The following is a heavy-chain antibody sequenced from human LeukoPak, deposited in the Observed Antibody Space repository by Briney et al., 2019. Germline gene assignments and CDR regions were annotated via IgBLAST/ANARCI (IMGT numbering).Heavy chain of an antibody. CDR1: GGSFSGYY. CDR2: INHSGST. D-gene: IGHD5-12*01. CDR3: AREIVAGLGVSFDI. Sequence: SETLSLTCAVYGGSFSGYYWSWIRQPPGKGLEWIGEINHSGSTNYNPSLKSRVAISVDTSKNQFSLKLSSVTAADTAVYYCAREIVAGLGVSFDIWGQGTMVTVSS. J-gene: IGHJ3*02. V-gene: IGHV4-34*01.